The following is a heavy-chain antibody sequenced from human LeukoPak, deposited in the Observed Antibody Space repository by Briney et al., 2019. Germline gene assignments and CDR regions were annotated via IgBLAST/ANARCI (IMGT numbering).Heavy chain of an antibody. CDR3: ARSDVTLGWGYFDH. J-gene: IGHJ4*02. Sequence: SETLSLTCTVSGGSVTTSYYWGWIRQPPGKRLEWIGSIYHSGDTYYNPSLNSRATISVDTSKNQFSLKLSSVTTADTAVYYRARSDVTLGWGYFDHWGQGTLGTVSP. D-gene: IGHD4-23*01. CDR1: GGSVTTSYY. V-gene: IGHV4-39*01. CDR2: IYHSGDT.